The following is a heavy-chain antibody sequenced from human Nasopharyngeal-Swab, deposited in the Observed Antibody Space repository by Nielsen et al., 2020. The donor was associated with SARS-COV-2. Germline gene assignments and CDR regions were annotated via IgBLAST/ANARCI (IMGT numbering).Heavy chain of an antibody. V-gene: IGHV3-43*01. J-gene: IGHJ4*02. Sequence: GESLKISCAASGFTFDDYTMHWVRQAPGKGLEWVFLISWDGGSTYYADSVKGRFTISRDNSKNSLYLQMNSLRTEDTALYYCAKGGYGGNSATYDYWGQGTLVTVSS. CDR3: AKGGYGGNSATYDY. CDR1: GFTFDDYT. CDR2: ISWDGGST. D-gene: IGHD4-23*01.